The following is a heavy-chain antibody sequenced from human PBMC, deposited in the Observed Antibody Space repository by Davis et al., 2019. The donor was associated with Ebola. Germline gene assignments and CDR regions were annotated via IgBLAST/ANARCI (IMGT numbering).Heavy chain of an antibody. CDR2: IWYDGSNK. CDR1: GFTFSSYG. Sequence: GGSLRLSCAASGFTFSSYGMHWVRQAPGKGLEWVAVIWYDGSNKYYADSVKGRFTISRDNSKNTLYLQMNSLRAEDTAVYYCARELRNSYYYYGMDVWGQGTTVTVSS. J-gene: IGHJ6*02. V-gene: IGHV3-33*01. D-gene: IGHD4-23*01. CDR3: ARELRNSYYYYGMDV.